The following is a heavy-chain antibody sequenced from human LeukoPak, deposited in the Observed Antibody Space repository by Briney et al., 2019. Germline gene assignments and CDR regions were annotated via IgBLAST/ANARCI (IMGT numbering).Heavy chain of an antibody. V-gene: IGHV3-23*01. CDR2: ITPNADRT. Sequence: GGSLRLSCAASGFTFGSYGMSWVRHAPGKGLEWVSFITPNADRTSYADSVEGRCTITRDNPRNTLYMQMNSLRDEDTAVYYCAIMHGYYDGSGYWVQWGQGTLVTVSS. D-gene: IGHD3-22*01. CDR3: AIMHGYYDGSGYWVQ. J-gene: IGHJ1*01. CDR1: GFTFGSYG.